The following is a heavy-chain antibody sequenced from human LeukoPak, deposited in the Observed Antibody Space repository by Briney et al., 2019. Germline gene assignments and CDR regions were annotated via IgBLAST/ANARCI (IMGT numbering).Heavy chain of an antibody. J-gene: IGHJ5*02. CDR3: ARGGSTWIQLGRGFDP. CDR2: IYYSGST. Sequence: SETLSLTCTVSGGSISSSSYYWGWIRQPPGKGLEWIGSIYYSGSTYYNPSLKSRVTISVDTSKNQFSLKLSSVTAADTAVYYCARGGSTWIQLGRGFDPWGQGTLVTVSS. D-gene: IGHD5-18*01. V-gene: IGHV4-39*01. CDR1: GGSISSSSYY.